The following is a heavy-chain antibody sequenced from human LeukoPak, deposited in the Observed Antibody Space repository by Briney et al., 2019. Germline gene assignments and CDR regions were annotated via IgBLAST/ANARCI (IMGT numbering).Heavy chain of an antibody. CDR1: GSTFSSYD. CDR2: MNPNSGDT. V-gene: IGHV1-8*02. Sequence: ASVKVSCKASGSTFSSYDINWVRQATGQGLEWMGWMNPNSGDTGYTPRFQGRVTMTRDTSISTAYMEPSSLRSEDTAVYYCARSGYCSGGSCYDDYYFDYWGQGTLVTVSS. D-gene: IGHD2-15*01. CDR3: ARSGYCSGGSCYDDYYFDY. J-gene: IGHJ4*02.